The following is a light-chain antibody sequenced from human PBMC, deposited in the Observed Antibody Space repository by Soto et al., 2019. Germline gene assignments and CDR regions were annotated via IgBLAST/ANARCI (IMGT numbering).Light chain of an antibody. Sequence: EIVMTPSSATLCLSPGERATLSCRGSQSVNSNLAWYRQKPGQAPRLLLYGASTRATDIPARFSGSASGTEFTLTISSLQSEDFAVYYCQQYYNWPFTFGGGTRWIS. CDR1: QSVNSN. V-gene: IGKV3-15*01. CDR2: GAS. CDR3: QQYYNWPFT. J-gene: IGKJ4*01.